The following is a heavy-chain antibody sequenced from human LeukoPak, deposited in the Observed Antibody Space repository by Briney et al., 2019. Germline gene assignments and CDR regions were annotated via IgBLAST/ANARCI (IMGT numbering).Heavy chain of an antibody. CDR1: GFTVSSNY. Sequence: GGSLRLSCAASGFTVSSNYMSWVRQAPGKGLEWVSVTYSGGSTYYADSVKGRFTISRHNSKNTLYLQMNSLRAEDTAVYYCASYETYYYDSSGYWGQGTLVTVSS. V-gene: IGHV3-53*04. D-gene: IGHD3-22*01. CDR3: ASYETYYYDSSGY. CDR2: TYSGGST. J-gene: IGHJ4*02.